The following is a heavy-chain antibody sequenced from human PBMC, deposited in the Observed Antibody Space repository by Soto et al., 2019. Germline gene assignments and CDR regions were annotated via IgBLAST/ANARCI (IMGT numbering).Heavy chain of an antibody. Sequence: QVQLVQSGAEVKKPGASVKVSCKASGYTFTSYYMHWVRQAPGQGLEWMGIINPSGGSTSYAQKFQGRVTMPRDTSTSTVYMELSSLRSEDTAVYYCARVGSSADMIAGGVYYFDYWGQGTLVTVSS. J-gene: IGHJ4*02. CDR1: GYTFTSYY. V-gene: IGHV1-46*03. D-gene: IGHD2-21*01. CDR3: ARVGSSADMIAGGVYYFDY. CDR2: INPSGGST.